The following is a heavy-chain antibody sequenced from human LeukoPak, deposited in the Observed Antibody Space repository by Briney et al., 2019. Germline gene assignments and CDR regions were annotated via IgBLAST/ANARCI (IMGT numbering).Heavy chain of an antibody. V-gene: IGHV3-7*03. J-gene: IGHJ6*02. CDR2: VNRDGSET. CDR3: AGNNGMDV. Sequence: PGGSLRLSCAASGFSLSSHWMTWVRQVPGRGPEWVANVNRDGSETYYLDSVKGRFTISKDNAKNSLYLQMNSLRAEDTALYHCAGNNGMDVRGQGTTVIVSS. CDR1: GFSLSSHW.